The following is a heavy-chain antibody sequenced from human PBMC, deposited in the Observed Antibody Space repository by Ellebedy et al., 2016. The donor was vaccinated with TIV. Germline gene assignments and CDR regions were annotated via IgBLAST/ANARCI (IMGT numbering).Heavy chain of an antibody. CDR1: GYTFTKYG. Sequence: ASVKVSCKASGYTFTKYGISWVRQAPGQGLEGMGWISGYNGDTNYAQKFQGRVTMTTDKSTSTVYMELRSLSFDDTAVYYCTRGFYEKFDPWGQGTLVTVS. CDR2: ISGYNGDT. D-gene: IGHD5/OR15-5a*01. J-gene: IGHJ5*02. CDR3: TRGFYEKFDP. V-gene: IGHV1-18*04.